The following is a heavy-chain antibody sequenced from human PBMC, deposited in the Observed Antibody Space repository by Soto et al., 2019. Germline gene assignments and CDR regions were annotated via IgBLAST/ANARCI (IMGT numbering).Heavy chain of an antibody. CDR1: GYTFTTFW. J-gene: IGHJ5*02. Sequence: PGESLKISCTGFGYTFTTFWISWVRQMPGKGLEWMGRIDPRDSQTNYSPSFQGHVTISVDKSISTAYLQWDSLKASDTAMYYCARLFCSTDTCDSWFDPWGRGTLVTVSP. V-gene: IGHV5-10-1*01. D-gene: IGHD1-26*01. CDR2: IDPRDSQT. CDR3: ARLFCSTDTCDSWFDP.